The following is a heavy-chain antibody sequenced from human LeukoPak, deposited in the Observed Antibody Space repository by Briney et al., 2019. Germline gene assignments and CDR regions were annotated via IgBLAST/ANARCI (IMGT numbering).Heavy chain of an antibody. CDR1: GYTFTGYY. Sequence: ASVKVSCKASGYTFTGYYMHWVRQAPGQGLEWMGWINPNSGGTNYAQKFQGRVTMTRDTSISIAYMELSRLRSDDTAVYYCARMEVAGTSYWGQGTLVTVSS. J-gene: IGHJ4*02. D-gene: IGHD6-19*01. CDR2: INPNSGGT. CDR3: ARMEVAGTSY. V-gene: IGHV1-2*02.